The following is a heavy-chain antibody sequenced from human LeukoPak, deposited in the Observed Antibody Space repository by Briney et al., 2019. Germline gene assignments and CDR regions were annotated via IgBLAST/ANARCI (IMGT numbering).Heavy chain of an antibody. V-gene: IGHV4-34*01. D-gene: IGHD6-19*01. Sequence: SETLSLTCAVYGGSFSGYYWSWIRQPPGKGLEWIGEINHSGSTNYNPSLKSRVTISVDTSKNQFSLKLSSVTAADTAVYYRARGLIDSSGWYFRRDEYFDYWGQGTLVTVSS. CDR3: ARGLIDSSGWYFRRDEYFDY. J-gene: IGHJ4*02. CDR2: INHSGST. CDR1: GGSFSGYY.